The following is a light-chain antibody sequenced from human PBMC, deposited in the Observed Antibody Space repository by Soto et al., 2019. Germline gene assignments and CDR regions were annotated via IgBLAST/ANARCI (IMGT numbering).Light chain of an antibody. CDR1: QSVSSSY. CDR3: QQYGSSPSIT. V-gene: IGKV3-20*01. CDR2: GAS. Sequence: EIGLTQSPGTLSLSPGKRATLSCRASQSVSSSYLAWYQQKPGQAPRLLIYGASSRATGIPDRFSGSGSGTDFTLTISRLEPEDFAVYYCQQYGSSPSITFGQGTRLEIK. J-gene: IGKJ5*01.